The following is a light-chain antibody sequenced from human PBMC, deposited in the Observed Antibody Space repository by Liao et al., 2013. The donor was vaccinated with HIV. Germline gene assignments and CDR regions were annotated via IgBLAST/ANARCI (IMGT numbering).Light chain of an antibody. V-gene: IGLV3-21*01. Sequence: SYVVTQPPSVSVAPGQTAKITCGGSSIGSKSVHWYQQRSGQAPVLVIYYDSERPSEIPERFSGSNSGNTATLTISGTQAMDEADYYCQAWGSTTAYVFGSGTKVTVL. J-gene: IGLJ1*01. CDR1: SIGSKS. CDR2: YDS. CDR3: QAWGSTTAYV.